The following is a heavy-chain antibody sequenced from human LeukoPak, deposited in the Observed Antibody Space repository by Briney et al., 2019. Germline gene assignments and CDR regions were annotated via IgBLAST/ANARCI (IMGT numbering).Heavy chain of an antibody. V-gene: IGHV3-21*01. J-gene: IGHJ3*02. CDR3: GRVGGRSKAAKGDAFDI. CDR1: GFTFSSYS. Sequence: GGSPRLSCAASGFTFSSYSMNWVRQAPGKGLEWVSSISSGSTYVYYADSVQGRFTISRDNAQSSMYLQMNSLRAEDTAVYYCGRVGGRSKAAKGDAFDIWGQGTMVVVSS. D-gene: IGHD6-6*01. CDR2: ISSGSTYV.